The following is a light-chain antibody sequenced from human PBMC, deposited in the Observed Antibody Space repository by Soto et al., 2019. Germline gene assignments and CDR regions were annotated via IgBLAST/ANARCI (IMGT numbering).Light chain of an antibody. CDR3: QQYKNLPYT. CDR2: DAS. CDR1: QAISKY. Sequence: DIQMTQSPSSLSASLGDRVTITCQASQAISKYLHWYHQRPGKAPILVIYDASNLEAGAPSRFSGGGSGTSFTLTISSLQPEDIGTYFCQQYKNLPYTFGQGTKLDIK. V-gene: IGKV1-33*01. J-gene: IGKJ2*01.